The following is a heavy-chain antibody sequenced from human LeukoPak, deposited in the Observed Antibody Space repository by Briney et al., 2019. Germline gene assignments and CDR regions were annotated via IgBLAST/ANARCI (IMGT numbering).Heavy chain of an antibody. V-gene: IGHV3-23*01. CDR2: ISGSGGRT. CDR3: AKRGVVIRVILVGFHKEPYDFDS. J-gene: IGHJ4*02. Sequence: PGGSLRLSCAVSGITLSNYGIRWVRQAPGEGRECVACISGSGGRTNRVGSVKGRFTISRDNPKNTVYLQINSQRAEDTVVFFCAKRGVVIRVILVGFHKEPYDFDSWGQGALVTVSS. CDR1: GITLSNYG. D-gene: IGHD3-10*01.